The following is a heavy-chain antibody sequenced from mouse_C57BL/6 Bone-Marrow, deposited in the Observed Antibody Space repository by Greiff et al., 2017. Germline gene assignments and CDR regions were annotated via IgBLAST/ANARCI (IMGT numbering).Heavy chain of an antibody. Sequence: VQLQQSGPELVKPGASVKLSCKASGYTFTSYDINWVKQRPGQGLEWIGWIYPRDGSTTYNEKFKGKATLTVDTSSSTAYMELHSLTSEDSAVYCCATEQGLRFAYWGQGTLVTVSA. D-gene: IGHD3-3*01. CDR3: ATEQGLRFAY. CDR1: GYTFTSYD. J-gene: IGHJ3*01. V-gene: IGHV1-85*01. CDR2: IYPRDGST.